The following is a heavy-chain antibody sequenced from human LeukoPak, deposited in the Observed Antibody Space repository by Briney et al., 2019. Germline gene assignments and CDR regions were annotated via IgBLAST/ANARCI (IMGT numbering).Heavy chain of an antibody. Sequence: ASVKVSCKASGYTFISYGISWVRQAPRQGLEWMGWISAYNGNTNYAQKLQGRVTMTTDTSTSTAYMELRSLRSDDTAVYYCARDYSSGWQLDYLGQGTLVTVSS. CDR3: ARDYSSGWQLDY. V-gene: IGHV1-18*01. CDR2: ISAYNGNT. D-gene: IGHD6-19*01. CDR1: GYTFISYG. J-gene: IGHJ4*02.